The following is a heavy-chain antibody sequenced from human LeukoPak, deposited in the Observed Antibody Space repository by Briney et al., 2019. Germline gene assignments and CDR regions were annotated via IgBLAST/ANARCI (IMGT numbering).Heavy chain of an antibody. CDR2: IYSGGST. J-gene: IGHJ3*02. D-gene: IGHD2-15*01. Sequence: GGSLRLSCAASGFTVSSNYMSWVRQAPGKGLEWVSVIYSGGSTYYADSVKGRFTISRANSKNTLYLQMNSLRAEDTAVYYCAKGNRIGYCSGGSCYSGAFDIWGQGTMVTVSS. CDR1: GFTVSSNY. CDR3: AKGNRIGYCSGGSCYSGAFDI. V-gene: IGHV3-53*01.